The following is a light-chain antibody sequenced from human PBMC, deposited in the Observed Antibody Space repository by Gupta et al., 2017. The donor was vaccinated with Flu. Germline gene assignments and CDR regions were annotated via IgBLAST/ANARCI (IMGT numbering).Light chain of an antibody. CDR1: QNVSSY. V-gene: IGKV3-11*01. Sequence: EIVLTQSPATLSLSPGERATLSCRASQNVSSYLAWYQHKPGQAPRLLIYGSSSRATGIPARFSGSVSGTNITLTISSLEPEDFAVYYCQQRSNWPKLSFGPETKVDF. CDR2: GSS. CDR3: QQRSNWPKLS. J-gene: IGKJ3*01.